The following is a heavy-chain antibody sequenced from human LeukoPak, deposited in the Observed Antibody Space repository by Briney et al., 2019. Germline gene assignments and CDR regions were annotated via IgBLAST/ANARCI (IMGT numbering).Heavy chain of an antibody. CDR2: IYYSGST. CDR3: ARWIPWGRYRY. CDR1: GGSISSYY. V-gene: IGHV4-59*08. D-gene: IGHD3-16*02. Sequence: NPSETLSLTCTVSGGSISSYYWSWIRQPPGKGLEWIGYIYYSGSTNYNPSLKSRVTISVDTSKNQFSLKLSSVTAADTAVYYCARWIPWGRYRYWGQGTLVTVSS. J-gene: IGHJ4*02.